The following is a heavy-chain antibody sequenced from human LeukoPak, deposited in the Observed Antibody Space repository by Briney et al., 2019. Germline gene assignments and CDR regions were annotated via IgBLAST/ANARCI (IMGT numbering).Heavy chain of an antibody. CDR3: TAGTGHSDHDY. CDR2: VKSDTDGGTT. CDR1: EFTFNNAW. J-gene: IGHJ4*02. V-gene: IGHV3-15*01. Sequence: GGSLRLSCAASEFTFNNAWMSWFRQAQGKGLEWFGRVKSDTDGGTTDYAAPVKGRFTISRDDSKNMVYLQMNSLRTDDTAVYYCTAGTGHSDHDYWGQGTLVTVSS. D-gene: IGHD5-12*01.